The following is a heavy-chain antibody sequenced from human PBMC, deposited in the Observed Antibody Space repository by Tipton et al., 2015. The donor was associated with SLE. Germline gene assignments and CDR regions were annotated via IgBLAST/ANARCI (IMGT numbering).Heavy chain of an antibody. CDR1: GFTFGDYA. D-gene: IGHD6-13*01. Sequence: SLRLSCTASGFTFGDYAISWVRQAPGKGLEWVGFIRSKAYGGTTEYAASVKGRFTISRDDSKSIAYLQMNSLKTEDTAVYYCTRVQSSSWCDYWGQGTLVTVSS. CDR3: TRVQSSSWCDY. V-gene: IGHV3-49*04. J-gene: IGHJ4*02. CDR2: IRSKAYGGTT.